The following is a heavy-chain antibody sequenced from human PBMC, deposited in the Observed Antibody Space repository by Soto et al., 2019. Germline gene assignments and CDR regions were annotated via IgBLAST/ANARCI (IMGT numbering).Heavy chain of an antibody. CDR1: AGTFSSYT. Sequence: QVQLVQSGAEVKKPGSSVKVSCKASAGTFSSYTISWVRQAPRQGLEWMGRIIPILGIANYAQKFQGRVTITADKSTSTAYMELSSLRSEDTAVYYCARGQGLSPYGMDVWGQGTTVTVSS. J-gene: IGHJ6*02. V-gene: IGHV1-69*02. CDR2: IIPILGIA. D-gene: IGHD3-16*02. CDR3: ARGQGLSPYGMDV.